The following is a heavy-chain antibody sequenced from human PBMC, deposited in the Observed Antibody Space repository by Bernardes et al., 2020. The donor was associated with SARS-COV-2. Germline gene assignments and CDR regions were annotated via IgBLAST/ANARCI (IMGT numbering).Heavy chain of an antibody. D-gene: IGHD3-10*01. J-gene: IGHJ6*02. CDR2: IYYSGST. CDR1: GGSISSYY. CDR3: ARHFQWLMVRGAPGYDYGMVV. Sequence: SETLSLTCTVSGGSISSYYWRWIRQPPGKGLEWIGYIYYSGSTNSNPSLKSRVTISVDTSKNQFSLKLSSVTAADTAVYYCARHFQWLMVRGAPGYDYGMVVWGQGTTVSVSS. V-gene: IGHV4-59*08.